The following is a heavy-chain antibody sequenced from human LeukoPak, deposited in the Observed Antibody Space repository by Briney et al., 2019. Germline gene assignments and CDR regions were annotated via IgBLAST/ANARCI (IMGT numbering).Heavy chain of an antibody. J-gene: IGHJ1*01. Sequence: GGSLRLSCAASGFTFSSYSMNWVRQAPGKGLEWVSYISSSSSTIYYADSVKGRFTISRDNAKSSLFLQMNSLRAEDTAVYYCARVQDGSATWYEYLQHWGQGTLVTVSS. V-gene: IGHV3-48*04. CDR3: ARVQDGSATWYEYLQH. CDR2: ISSSSSTI. CDR1: GFTFSSYS. D-gene: IGHD5-24*01.